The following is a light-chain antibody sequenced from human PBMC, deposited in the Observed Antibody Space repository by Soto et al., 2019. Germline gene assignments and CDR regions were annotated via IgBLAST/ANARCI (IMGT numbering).Light chain of an antibody. Sequence: EIVLTQSTGTLSLSPGARATLSCRASQSVSRRLAWYQHRPGQSPRLLISGASMRASGVPVRFSGSGSGTDFTLTISRLEPEDFAVYYCQHYGETPITFGLGTRLEIK. V-gene: IGKV3-20*01. CDR3: QHYGETPIT. J-gene: IGKJ5*01. CDR2: GAS. CDR1: QSVSRR.